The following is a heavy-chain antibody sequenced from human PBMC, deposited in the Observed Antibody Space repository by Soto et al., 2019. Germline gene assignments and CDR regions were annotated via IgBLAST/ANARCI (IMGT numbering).Heavy chain of an antibody. CDR2: IYYSGST. CDR3: ARSQGTYDSSGYYYFLDY. Sequence: PSETLSLTYTVSGGSISSYYWSWIRQPPGKGLEWIGYIYYSGSTNYNPSLKSRVTISVDTSKNQFSLKLSSVTAADTAVYYCARSQGTYDSSGYYYFLDYWGQGTLVTVSS. CDR1: GGSISSYY. V-gene: IGHV4-59*01. J-gene: IGHJ4*02. D-gene: IGHD3-22*01.